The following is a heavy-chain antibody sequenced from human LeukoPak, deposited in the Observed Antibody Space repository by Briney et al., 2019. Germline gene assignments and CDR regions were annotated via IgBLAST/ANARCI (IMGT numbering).Heavy chain of an antibody. J-gene: IGHJ4*02. D-gene: IGHD4-17*01. CDR3: AKDFHVYGDASYLDS. CDR2: IRDDGSNE. Sequence: PGGSLRLSCAASEFTFSIYGMHWVRQAPGKGLEWVGYIRDDGSNEYYPDSVKGRFTISRDNSKNTLYLQMNSLRDEDTAVYYCAKDFHVYGDASYLDSWGQGTLVTVSS. V-gene: IGHV3-30*02. CDR1: EFTFSIYG.